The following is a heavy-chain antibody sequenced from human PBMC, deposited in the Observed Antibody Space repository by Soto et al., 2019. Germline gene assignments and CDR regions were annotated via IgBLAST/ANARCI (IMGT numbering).Heavy chain of an antibody. J-gene: IGHJ6*04. CDR1: GYSISSSNW. CDR3: ASSSGSYGMDD. CDR2: IYSSGST. D-gene: IGHD3-10*01. V-gene: IGHV4-28*01. Sequence: QVQLQESGTGLVKPSDTLSLTCAVSGYSISSSNWWGWIRQPPGKGLEWIGYIYSSGSTYYNPSLKSRVTMPVETSKNEFSVQLSSVNAVETAVYYCASSSGSYGMDDWGKGTTVTVSS.